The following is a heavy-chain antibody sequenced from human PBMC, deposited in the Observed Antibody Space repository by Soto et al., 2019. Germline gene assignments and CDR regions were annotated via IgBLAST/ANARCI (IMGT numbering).Heavy chain of an antibody. Sequence: GGSLRLSCAASGFTFSSYAMSWVRQAPGKGLEWVSAISGSGGSTYYADSVKGRFTISRDNSKNTLYLQMNSLRAEDTAVYYCAKDIVVVVAATNDAFDIWGQGTMVTVSS. CDR3: AKDIVVVVAATNDAFDI. J-gene: IGHJ3*02. CDR1: GFTFSSYA. CDR2: ISGSGGST. D-gene: IGHD2-15*01. V-gene: IGHV3-23*01.